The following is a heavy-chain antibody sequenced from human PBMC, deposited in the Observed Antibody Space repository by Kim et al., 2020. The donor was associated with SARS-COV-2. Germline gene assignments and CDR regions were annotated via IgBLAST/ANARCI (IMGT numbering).Heavy chain of an antibody. J-gene: IGHJ4*02. Sequence: PSLKSRVTISVDTSKNQFSLKLSSVTAADTAVYYCARGKAAAGKAYYFDYWGQGTLVTVSS. D-gene: IGHD6-13*01. CDR3: ARGKAAAGKAYYFDY. V-gene: IGHV4-31*02.